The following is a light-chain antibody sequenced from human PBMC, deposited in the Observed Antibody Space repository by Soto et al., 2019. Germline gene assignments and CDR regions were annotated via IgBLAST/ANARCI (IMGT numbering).Light chain of an antibody. CDR2: AAS. CDR1: QSVSSSY. CDR3: QQYGSSPLT. V-gene: IGKV3-20*01. Sequence: ELVLRQSPGTLSLSPGERATLSCRASQSVSSSYLAWYQHKPGQAPRLLIFAASSRATGIPDRFSGSGSGTDFTLTISRLEPENFAVYFCQQYGSSPLTFGGGTKVDIK. J-gene: IGKJ4*01.